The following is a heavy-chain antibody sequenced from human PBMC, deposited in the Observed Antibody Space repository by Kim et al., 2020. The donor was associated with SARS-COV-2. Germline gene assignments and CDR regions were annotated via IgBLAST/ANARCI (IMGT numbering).Heavy chain of an antibody. D-gene: IGHD3-9*01. Sequence: TPSLKSRVTISVDTSKNQFSLKLSSVTAADTAVYYCARGGVRYFDWLSPWGQGTLVTVSS. J-gene: IGHJ5*02. V-gene: IGHV4-59*12. CDR3: ARGGVRYFDWLSP.